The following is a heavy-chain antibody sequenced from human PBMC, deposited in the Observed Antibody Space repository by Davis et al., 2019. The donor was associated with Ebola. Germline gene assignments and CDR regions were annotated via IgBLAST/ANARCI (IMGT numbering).Heavy chain of an antibody. CDR1: GVPISRHY. CDR2: IYYTGSA. V-gene: IGHV4-59*03. J-gene: IGHJ4*02. Sequence: PSETLSLTCTVSGVPISRHYWSWIRQPPGKRLEWIGSIYYTGSAYYNSSLASRATISVDTSKNQFSLKLTSVTAADTAMYYCSERGSSVWGQGTLVTLSS. CDR3: SERGSSV. D-gene: IGHD3-10*01.